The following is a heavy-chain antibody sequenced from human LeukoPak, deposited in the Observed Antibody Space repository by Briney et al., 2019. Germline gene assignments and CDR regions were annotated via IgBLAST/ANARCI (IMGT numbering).Heavy chain of an antibody. Sequence: SETLSLTCTVSGYSISSGYYWSWIRQPPGKGLEWIGYIYYSGSTNYNPSLKSRVTISVDTSKNQFSLKLSSVTAADTAVYYCARDAAGTFGSDYFDYWGQGTLVTVSS. CDR3: ARDAAGTFGSDYFDY. V-gene: IGHV4-61*01. D-gene: IGHD6-19*01. CDR2: IYYSGST. J-gene: IGHJ4*02. CDR1: GYSISSGYY.